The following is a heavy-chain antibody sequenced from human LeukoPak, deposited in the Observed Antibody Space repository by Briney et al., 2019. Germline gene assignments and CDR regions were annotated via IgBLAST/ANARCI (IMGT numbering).Heavy chain of an antibody. CDR2: LSWNSGSI. CDR3: ATGIAVYGMDV. CDR1: GFTFDDYA. J-gene: IGHJ6*02. D-gene: IGHD6-13*01. Sequence: PGGSLRLSCAASGFTFDDYAMHWVRQAPGKGLEWVSGLSWNSGSIGYADSVKGRFTISRDNAKNSLYLQMNSLRAEDTALYYCATGIAVYGMDVWGQGTTVTVSS. V-gene: IGHV3-9*01.